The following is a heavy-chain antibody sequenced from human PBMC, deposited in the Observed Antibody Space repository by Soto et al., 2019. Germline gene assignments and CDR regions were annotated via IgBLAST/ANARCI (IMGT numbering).Heavy chain of an antibody. CDR1: GYAFTTYG. D-gene: IGHD1-1*01. V-gene: IGHV1-18*01. CDR2: ISAHNGNT. J-gene: IGHJ4*02. CDR3: ARGRYGDY. Sequence: QVHLVQSGAEVKKPGASVKVSCQGSGYAFTTYGITWVRQAPGQGLEWMGRISAHNGNTNYAQKLQGRVTVTRDTYTSTAYMELRSLRYDDTAVYYCARGRYGDYWGQGALVTVSS.